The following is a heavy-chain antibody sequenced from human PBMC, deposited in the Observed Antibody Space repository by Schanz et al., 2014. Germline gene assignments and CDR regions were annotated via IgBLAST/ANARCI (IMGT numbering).Heavy chain of an antibody. D-gene: IGHD1-26*01. CDR2: INTADTT. CDR3: VKDLQRELLRDDHYYGRDV. J-gene: IGHJ6*02. V-gene: IGHV3-23*04. CDR1: GFTLSSYA. Sequence: DVQLAESGGGLVQPGGSLRLSCAASGFTLSSYALSWVRQSPGKGLEWVSAINTADTTYYADFVKGRFTVSRDNSKNTMYLQMNSLRAEDTAVYYCVKDLQRELLRDDHYYGRDVWGQGTTVTVSS.